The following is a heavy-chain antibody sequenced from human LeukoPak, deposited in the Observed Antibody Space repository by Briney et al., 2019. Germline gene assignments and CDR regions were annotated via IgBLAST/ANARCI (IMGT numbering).Heavy chain of an antibody. D-gene: IGHD3-10*01. J-gene: IGHJ6*03. CDR2: ISYDGSNK. CDR1: GFTFSSYA. Sequence: GGSLRLSCAASGFTFSSYAMHWVRQAPGKGLEWVAVISYDGSNKYYADSVKGRFTISRDNSKNTLYLQMNSLRAEDTAVYYCASHYVYGSGSHWDYYYYMDVWGKGTTVTVSS. V-gene: IGHV3-30*04. CDR3: ASHYVYGSGSHWDYYYYMDV.